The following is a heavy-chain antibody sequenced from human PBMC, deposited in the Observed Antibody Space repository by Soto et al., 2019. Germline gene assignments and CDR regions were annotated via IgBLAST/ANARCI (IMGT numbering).Heavy chain of an antibody. Sequence: GGSLRLSCAASGFTFSSYGMHWVRQAPGKGLEWVAVIWYDGSNKYYADSVKGRFTISRDNSKNTLYLQMNSLRAEDTAVYYCASGPRRETYYYDSSGSDHFDYWGQGTLVTVSS. D-gene: IGHD3-22*01. CDR3: ASGPRRETYYYDSSGSDHFDY. J-gene: IGHJ4*02. V-gene: IGHV3-33*01. CDR1: GFTFSSYG. CDR2: IWYDGSNK.